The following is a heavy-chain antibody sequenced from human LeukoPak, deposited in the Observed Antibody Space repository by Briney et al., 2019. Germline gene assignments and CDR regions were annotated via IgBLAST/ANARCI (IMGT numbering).Heavy chain of an antibody. V-gene: IGHV1-18*01. CDR1: GYSFTNYD. CDR2: ISAYNNNT. D-gene: IGHD3-22*01. Sequence: ASVKVSCKASGYSFTNYDMSWVRQAPGQGLEWMGRISAYNNNTTYAQKLQGRVTMTTDTSTSTAYMELRSMRYDDTAVYYCAKRGESITMIDWGGYYFDYWGQGTLVTVSS. CDR3: AKRGESITMIDWGGYYFDY. J-gene: IGHJ4*02.